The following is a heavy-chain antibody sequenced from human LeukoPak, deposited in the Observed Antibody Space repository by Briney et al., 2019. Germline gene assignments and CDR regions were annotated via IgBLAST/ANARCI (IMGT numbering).Heavy chain of an antibody. CDR1: GFTLSHYW. Sequence: GGSLRLSCSAFGFTLSHYWITWVRQAPGKGLEWVASIKEDGSEKSYVDSVKGRFTISRDNAKNSLYLQMNSLGAEDTAVYYCVRGGSYTFDPWGQGILVTVSS. J-gene: IGHJ5*02. CDR3: VRGGSYTFDP. D-gene: IGHD1-26*01. CDR2: IKEDGSEK. V-gene: IGHV3-7*01.